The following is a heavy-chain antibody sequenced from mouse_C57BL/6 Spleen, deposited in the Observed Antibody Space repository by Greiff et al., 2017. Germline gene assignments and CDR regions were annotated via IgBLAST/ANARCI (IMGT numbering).Heavy chain of an antibody. CDR1: GYAFSSYW. CDR2: IYPGDGDT. D-gene: IGHD1-1*01. CDR3: ARSITTVVVEDAMDY. V-gene: IGHV1-80*01. Sequence: QVQLQQSGAELVKPGASVKISCKASGYAFSSYWMNWVKPRPGKGLEWIGQIYPGDGDTNYNGKFKGKATLTADKSSSTAYMQLSSLTSEDSAVYFCARSITTVVVEDAMDYWGQGTSVTVSS. J-gene: IGHJ4*01.